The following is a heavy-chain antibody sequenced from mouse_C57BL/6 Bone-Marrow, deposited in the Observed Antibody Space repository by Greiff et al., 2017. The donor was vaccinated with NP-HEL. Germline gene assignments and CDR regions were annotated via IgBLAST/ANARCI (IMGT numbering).Heavy chain of an antibody. J-gene: IGHJ4*01. CDR1: GYTFTSYW. CDR3: ARGSSGCAMDY. Sequence: QVQLQQPGAELVKPGASVKMSCKASGYTFTSYWITWVKQRPGQGLAWIGDIYPGSGSTNYNEKFKSKATLTVDTSSSTAYMQLSSLTSEDSAVYYCARGSSGCAMDYWGQGTSVTVSS. CDR2: IYPGSGST. V-gene: IGHV1-55*01. D-gene: IGHD3-2*02.